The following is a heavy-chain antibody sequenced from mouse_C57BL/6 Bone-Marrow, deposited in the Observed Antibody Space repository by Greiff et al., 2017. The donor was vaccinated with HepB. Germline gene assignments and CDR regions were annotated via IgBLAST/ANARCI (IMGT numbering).Heavy chain of an antibody. CDR3: ASSDYDDGY. V-gene: IGHV3-6*01. CDR2: ISYDGSN. D-gene: IGHD2-4*01. J-gene: IGHJ2*01. CDR1: GYSITSGYY. Sequence: EVQLVESGPGLVKPSQSLSLTCSVTGYSITSGYYWNWIRQFPGNKLEWMGYISYDGSNNYNPSLKNRISITRDTSKNQFFLKLNSVTTEDTATYYCASSDYDDGYWGQGTTLTVSS.